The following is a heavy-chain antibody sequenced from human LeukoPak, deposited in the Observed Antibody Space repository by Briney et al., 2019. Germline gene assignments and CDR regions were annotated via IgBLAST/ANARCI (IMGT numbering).Heavy chain of an antibody. CDR2: ISHDGSNK. CDR1: GFTFSSYG. CDR3: ARVGWSTGDH. V-gene: IGHV3-30*03. D-gene: IGHD5/OR15-5a*01. Sequence: GGSLRLSCAASGFTFSSYGMHWVRQAPGNGLEWVAVISHDGSNKYYADSVKGRFTISRDNSKSTVYLQMNSLRAEDTAVYYCARVGWSTGDHWGQGSLVTVSS. J-gene: IGHJ4*02.